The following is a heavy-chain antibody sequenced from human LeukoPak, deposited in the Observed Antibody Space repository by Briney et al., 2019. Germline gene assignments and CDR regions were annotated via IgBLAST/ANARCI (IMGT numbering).Heavy chain of an antibody. CDR1: GGSFSGYY. J-gene: IGHJ4*02. CDR3: ARGHRLRHYGGNPTTFDY. D-gene: IGHD4-23*01. Sequence: SETLSLTCTVYGGSFSGYYWSWIRQPPGKGLEWIGEINHSGSTNYNPSLKSRVTISVDTSKNQFSLKLSSVTAADTAVYYCARGHRLRHYGGNPTTFDYWGQGTLVTVSS. V-gene: IGHV4-34*01. CDR2: INHSGST.